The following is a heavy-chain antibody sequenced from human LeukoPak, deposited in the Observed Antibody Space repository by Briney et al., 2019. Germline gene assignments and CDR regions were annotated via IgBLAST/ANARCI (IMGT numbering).Heavy chain of an antibody. CDR3: ARGAPFGYYDSSGYYWVY. CDR1: GGSFSGYY. Sequence: PSETLSLTCAVYGGSFSGYYWSWIRQPPGKGLEWIGEINHSGSTNYNPSLKSRVTISVDTSKNQFSLKLSSVTAADTAVYYCARGAPFGYYDSSGYYWVYWGQGTLVTVSS. CDR2: INHSGST. D-gene: IGHD3-22*01. V-gene: IGHV4-34*01. J-gene: IGHJ4*02.